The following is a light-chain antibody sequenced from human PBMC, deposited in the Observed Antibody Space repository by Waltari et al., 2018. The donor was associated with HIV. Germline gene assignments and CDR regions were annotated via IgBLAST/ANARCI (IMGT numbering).Light chain of an antibody. J-gene: IGLJ2*01. CDR1: ANDFAVYTF. Sequence: SAVTQPASVSGLPGPSTTISSTGAANDFAVYTFVTWYQQHPDKLPRLILYDVDRRSAGIPARFAGSRAGHTASLNIAGLRAEDEDDYYCALFTDDSTLLFGGGTKVTVL. CDR3: ALFTDDSTLL. CDR2: DVD. V-gene: IGLV2-14*03.